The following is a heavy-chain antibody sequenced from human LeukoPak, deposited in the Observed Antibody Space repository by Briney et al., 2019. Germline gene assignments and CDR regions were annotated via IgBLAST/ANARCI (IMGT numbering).Heavy chain of an antibody. CDR1: GFTFSSYS. J-gene: IGHJ4*02. V-gene: IGHV3-48*04. D-gene: IGHD1-26*01. Sequence: GGSLGLSCAASGFTFSSYSMNWVRQAPGKGLEWVSYISSSGSTIYYADSVKGRFTISRDNAKNSLYLQMNSLRAEDTAVYYCARNQRGIVGDSDYWGQGTLVTVSS. CDR2: ISSSGSTI. CDR3: ARNQRGIVGDSDY.